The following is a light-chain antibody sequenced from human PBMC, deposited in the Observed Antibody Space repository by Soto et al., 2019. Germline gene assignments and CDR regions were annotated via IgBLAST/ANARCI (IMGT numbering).Light chain of an antibody. Sequence: DSLLTQSPGKQSLSPSEIATLSFGASQSVSNNYLAWYQQKPGQAPRLLIYGASNRATGIPDRFSGSGSGTDFTLTISRLEPEDFAVYYCQQYGSSGTFGQGTKVDIK. CDR2: GAS. V-gene: IGKV3-20*01. CDR3: QQYGSSGT. CDR1: QSVSNNY. J-gene: IGKJ1*01.